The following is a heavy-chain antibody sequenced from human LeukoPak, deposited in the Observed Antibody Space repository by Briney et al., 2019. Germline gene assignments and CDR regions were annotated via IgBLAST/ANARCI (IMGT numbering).Heavy chain of an antibody. CDR2: IYYSGST. D-gene: IGHD3-10*01. J-gene: IGHJ4*02. CDR1: GGSISSGGFY. CDR3: ARVKARLGDPRWFDY. Sequence: PSETLSLTCAVSGGSISSGGFYWSWIRQHPGKGLEWIGYIYYSGSTYYNPSLKSRVTISVDTSKNQFSLKLSSVTAADTAVYYCARVKARLGDPRWFDYWGQGTLVTVSS. V-gene: IGHV4-31*02.